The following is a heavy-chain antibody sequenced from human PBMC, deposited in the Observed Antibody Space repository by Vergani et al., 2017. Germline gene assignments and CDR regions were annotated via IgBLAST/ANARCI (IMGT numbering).Heavy chain of an antibody. V-gene: IGHV1-18*01. CDR3: ARVAPSISEVTPTAFGV. J-gene: IGHJ3*01. Sequence: QVQLVQSGAELKKPGASVSVSCKGSSHTFQTYGISWVRQAPGKGLEWMAWIRPYTGHTIYAQKFQDRVTMTADTSTNTAYMELRSLRSDDTAVYFCARVAPSISEVTPTAFGVWGQGTIVTVSS. CDR1: SHTFQTYG. D-gene: IGHD2-15*01. CDR2: IRPYTGHT.